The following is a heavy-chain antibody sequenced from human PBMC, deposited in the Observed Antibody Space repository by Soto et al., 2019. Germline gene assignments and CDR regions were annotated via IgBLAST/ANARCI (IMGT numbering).Heavy chain of an antibody. CDR2: INAGNGNT. J-gene: IGHJ3*02. D-gene: IGHD4-17*01. CDR3: ARGRGGGGYDYGDYAGAFDI. V-gene: IGHV1-3*01. Sequence: QVQLVQSGAEVKKPGASVKVSCKASGYTFTSYAMHWVRQAPGQRLEWMGWINAGNGNTKYSQKFQGRVTITRDTSASTAYMELSSLRSEDTAVYYGARGRGGGGYDYGDYAGAFDIWGQGTMVTVSS. CDR1: GYTFTSYA.